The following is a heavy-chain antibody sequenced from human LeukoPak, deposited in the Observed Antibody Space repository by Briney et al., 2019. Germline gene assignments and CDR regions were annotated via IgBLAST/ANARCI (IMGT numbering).Heavy chain of an antibody. J-gene: IGHJ4*02. Sequence: GGSLRLSCAVSGFTFDDYAMQWVRQAPGKGMKWVSLISWDGENTYYAGSVKGRFTISKDNSKNSLYLQMNSLRTEDTALYYCAKGQQLVRGPFDYWGQGTLVTVSS. CDR3: AKGQQLVRGPFDY. CDR2: ISWDGENT. V-gene: IGHV3-43D*04. CDR1: GFTFDDYA. D-gene: IGHD6-6*01.